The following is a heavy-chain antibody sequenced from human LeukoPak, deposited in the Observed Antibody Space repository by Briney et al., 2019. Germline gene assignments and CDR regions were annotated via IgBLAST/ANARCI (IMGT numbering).Heavy chain of an antibody. CDR2: IYPGDSDV. V-gene: IGHV5-51*01. J-gene: IGHJ4*02. CDR1: GYHFTNYW. Sequence: GESLQISCKGSGYHFTNYWIGWVRQMPGKGLEWMGIIYPGDSDVRYSPSFQGQVTISADKSINTAYLQRSSLKASDTAIYYCARGGSHFEYWGQGTLVTVSS. CDR3: ARGGSHFEY. D-gene: IGHD3-16*01.